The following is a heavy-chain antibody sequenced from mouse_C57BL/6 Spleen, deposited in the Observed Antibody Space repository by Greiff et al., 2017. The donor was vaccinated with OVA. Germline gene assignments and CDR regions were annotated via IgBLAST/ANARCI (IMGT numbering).Heavy chain of an antibody. V-gene: IGHV1-82*01. CDR2: IYPGDGDT. Sequence: VQLQQSGPELVKPGASVKISCKASGYAFSSSWMNWVKQRPGKGLEWIGRIYPGDGDTNYNGKFKGKATLTADKSSSTAYMQLSSLTSEDSAVYFCARWGYGSSYPNWYFDVWGTGTTVTVSS. D-gene: IGHD1-1*01. CDR1: GYAFSSSW. CDR3: ARWGYGSSYPNWYFDV. J-gene: IGHJ1*03.